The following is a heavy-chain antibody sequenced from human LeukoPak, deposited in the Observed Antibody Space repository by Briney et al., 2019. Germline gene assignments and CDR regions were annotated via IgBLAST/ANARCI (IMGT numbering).Heavy chain of an antibody. CDR2: INHSGST. D-gene: IGHD6-13*01. V-gene: IGHV4-34*01. Sequence: SETLSLTCAVYGGSFSGYYWSWIRQPPGKGLEWIGEINHSGSTNYNPSLKSRVTISVDTSKNQFSLKLSSVTAADTAVYYCARGQVSGFYGSSWYRTQYYFDYWGQGTLVTVSS. J-gene: IGHJ4*02. CDR1: GGSFSGYY. CDR3: ARGQVSGFYGSSWYRTQYYFDY.